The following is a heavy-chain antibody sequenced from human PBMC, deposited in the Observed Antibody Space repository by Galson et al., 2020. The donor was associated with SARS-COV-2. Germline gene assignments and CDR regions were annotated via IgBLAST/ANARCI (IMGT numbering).Heavy chain of an antibody. CDR2: ISGNDGST. CDR3: AKMRSGIAVGGTNY. J-gene: IGHJ4*02. Sequence: AESLRLSCAASGFTFSSYTMSWVRQPPGKGLERVSSISGNDGSTYYADSVKGRFTICRDNSKNTLYLQMNSLRVEDTAVYYCAKMRSGIAVGGTNYWGQGTLVTVSS. CDR1: GFTFSSYT. V-gene: IGHV3-23*01. D-gene: IGHD6-19*01.